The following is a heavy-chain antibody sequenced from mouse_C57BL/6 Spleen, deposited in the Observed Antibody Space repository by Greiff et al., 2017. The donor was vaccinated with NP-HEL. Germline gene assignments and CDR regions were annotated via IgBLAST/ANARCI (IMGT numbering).Heavy chain of an antibody. D-gene: IGHD1-1*01. CDR3: TTDYYGSSSYYFDY. Sequence: EVQLQQSGAELVRPGASVKLSCTASGFNIKDYYMHWVKQRPEQGLEWIGRIDPEDGDTEYAPKFQGKATMTADTSSNTAYLQRSSLTSEDTAVYYCTTDYYGSSSYYFDYWGQGTTLTVSS. CDR2: IDPEDGDT. J-gene: IGHJ2*01. V-gene: IGHV14-1*01. CDR1: GFNIKDYY.